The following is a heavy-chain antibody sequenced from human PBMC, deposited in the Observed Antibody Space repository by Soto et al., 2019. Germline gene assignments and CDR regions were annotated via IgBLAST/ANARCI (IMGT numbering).Heavy chain of an antibody. CDR2: ISAYNGNT. V-gene: IGHV1-18*01. D-gene: IGHD3-3*01. Sequence: ASVTVSFTASVYAFNSYGMRCVRQAPGPGLEWMGWISAYNGNTNYAQKLQGRVTMTTDTSTSTAYMELRSLRSDDTAVYYCARVRFLECLYLSLDYMDVWGKGTTVTVSS. CDR1: VYAFNSYG. CDR3: ARVRFLECLYLSLDYMDV. J-gene: IGHJ6*03.